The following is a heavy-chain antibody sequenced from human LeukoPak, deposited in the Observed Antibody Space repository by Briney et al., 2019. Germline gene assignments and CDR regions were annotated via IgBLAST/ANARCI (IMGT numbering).Heavy chain of an antibody. CDR2: INHSGST. D-gene: IGHD3-3*01. CDR3: AIGGYDFWSGYYYYFDY. J-gene: IGHJ4*02. V-gene: IGHV4-34*01. CDR1: GGSFSGYY. Sequence: PSETLSLTCAVYGGSFSGYYWSWIRQPPGKGLEWIGEINHSGSTNYNPSLKSRVTISVDTSKNQFSLKLSSVTAADTAVYYCAIGGYDFWSGYYYYFDYWGQGTLVTVSS.